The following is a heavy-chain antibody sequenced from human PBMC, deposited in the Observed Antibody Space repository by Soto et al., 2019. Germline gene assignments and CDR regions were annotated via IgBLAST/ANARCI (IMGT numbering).Heavy chain of an antibody. V-gene: IGHV4-34*01. CDR1: GGSFSGYY. D-gene: IGHD6-13*01. CDR2: INHSGST. Sequence: QVQLQQWGAGLLKPSETLSLTCAVYGGSFSGYYWSWIRQPPGKGLDWIGEINHSGSTNYNPSLKSRVTISVDTSKNQFSRKLSSVTAADTAVYYCARGEDSSSWYGYYYYYMDVWGKGTTVTVSS. J-gene: IGHJ6*03. CDR3: ARGEDSSSWYGYYYYYMDV.